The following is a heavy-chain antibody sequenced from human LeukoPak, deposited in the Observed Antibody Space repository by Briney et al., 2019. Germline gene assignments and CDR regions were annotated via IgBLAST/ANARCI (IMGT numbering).Heavy chain of an antibody. J-gene: IGHJ5*02. CDR1: GGSISDYY. CDR3: ARRRAEGGSNGHYNWFDP. D-gene: IGHD6-13*01. Sequence: PSETLSLTCTVSGGSISDYYWSWIRQPPGKGLEWIGYIYYSGSTNYNPSLKSRVTISVDTSKNQFSLKLNSVTAADTAVYYCARRRAEGGSNGHYNWFDPWGQGTLVTVSS. CDR2: IYYSGST. V-gene: IGHV4-59*08.